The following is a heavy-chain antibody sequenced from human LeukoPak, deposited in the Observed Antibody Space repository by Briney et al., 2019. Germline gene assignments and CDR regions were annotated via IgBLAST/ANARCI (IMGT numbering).Heavy chain of an antibody. CDR1: GFTFSSYS. V-gene: IGHV3-48*01. Sequence: GGSLRLSCAASGFTFSSYSMNWVRQAPGKGLEWVSYISSSSSTIYYADSVKGRFTISRDNAKNSLYLQMNSLRAEDTAVYYCARDARGDTIDYWGQGTLVAVSS. CDR2: ISSSSSTI. D-gene: IGHD3-10*01. J-gene: IGHJ4*02. CDR3: ARDARGDTIDY.